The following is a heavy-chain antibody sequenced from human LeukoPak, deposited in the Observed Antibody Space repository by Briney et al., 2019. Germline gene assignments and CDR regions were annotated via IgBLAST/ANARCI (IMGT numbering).Heavy chain of an antibody. CDR2: INHSGST. D-gene: IGHD2-15*01. CDR1: GGSFSGYY. CDR3: ARSRGISWYYYYMDV. J-gene: IGHJ6*03. V-gene: IGHV4-34*01. Sequence: SETLSLTCAVYGGSFSGYYWSWIRQPPGKGLELIGEINHSGSTNYNPSLKSRVTISVDTSKNQFSLKLSSVTAADTAVYYCARSRGISWYYYYMDVWGKGTTVTASS.